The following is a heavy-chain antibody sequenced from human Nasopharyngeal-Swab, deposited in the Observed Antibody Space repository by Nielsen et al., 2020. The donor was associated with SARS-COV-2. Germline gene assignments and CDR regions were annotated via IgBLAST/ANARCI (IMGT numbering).Heavy chain of an antibody. CDR2: ISYDGSNK. D-gene: IGHD3-22*01. J-gene: IGHJ4*02. CDR3: ASPFDYYDSSGYYPWTREY. CDR1: GFTFSSYG. V-gene: IGHV3-30*03. Sequence: GESLKISCAASGFTFSSYGMHWVRQAPGKGLEWVAVISYDGSNKYYADSVKGRFTISRDNSKNTLYLQMNSLRAEDTAVYYCASPFDYYDSSGYYPWTREYWGQGTLGTVSS.